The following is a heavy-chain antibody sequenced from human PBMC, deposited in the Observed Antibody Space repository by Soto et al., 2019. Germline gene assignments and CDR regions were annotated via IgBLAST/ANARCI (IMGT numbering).Heavy chain of an antibody. J-gene: IGHJ6*02. CDR2: INHSGST. CDR1: GGSFSGYY. CDR3: ARGRSSRWSVAARYYYYYGMDV. D-gene: IGHD6-13*01. V-gene: IGHV4-34*01. Sequence: QVQLQQWGAGLLKPSETLSLTCAVYGGSFSGYYWSWIRQPPGKGLEWIGEINHSGSTNYNPSLKSRVTISVDTSKNQFALKLSSVTAADTAVYYCARGRSSRWSVAARYYYYYGMDVWGQGTTVTVSS.